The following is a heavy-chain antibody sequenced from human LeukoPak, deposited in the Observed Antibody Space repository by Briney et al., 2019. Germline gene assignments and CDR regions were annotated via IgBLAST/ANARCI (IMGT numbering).Heavy chain of an antibody. CDR1: GGTFSSYA. CDR3: ASEWDTATLPPLCDP. D-gene: IGHD5-18*01. CDR2: IIPIFGTA. J-gene: IGHJ5*02. Sequence: ASVKVSCKASGGTFSSYAISWVRQAPGQGLEWMGRIIPIFGTANYAQKFQGRVTITTDESTSTAYMELSSLRSEDTAVYYCASEWDTATLPPLCDPWGQGTLVTVSS. V-gene: IGHV1-69*05.